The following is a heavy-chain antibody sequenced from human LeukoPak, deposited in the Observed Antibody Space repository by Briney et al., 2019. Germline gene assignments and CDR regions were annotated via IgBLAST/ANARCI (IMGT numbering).Heavy chain of an antibody. D-gene: IGHD2-21*02. Sequence: GGSLRLSCVASEFDFFSYGMQWVRQAPGKGLVRVSRIFTDGSTTSYADSVKGRFTISRDNAKNTLYLQMNSLRAEDTAIYYCARELPREVTLDYWGQGTLVTVSS. J-gene: IGHJ4*02. CDR1: EFDFFSYG. V-gene: IGHV3-74*01. CDR3: ARELPREVTLDY. CDR2: IFTDGSTT.